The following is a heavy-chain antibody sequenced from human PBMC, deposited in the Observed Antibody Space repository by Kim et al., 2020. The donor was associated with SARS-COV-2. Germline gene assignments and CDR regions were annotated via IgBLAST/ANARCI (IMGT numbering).Heavy chain of an antibody. CDR2: ISGSGGST. D-gene: IGHD5-18*01. J-gene: IGHJ6*02. V-gene: IGHV3-23*01. CDR1: GFTFSSYA. CDR3: AKDNRIQLWRTHYYGMDV. Sequence: GGSLRLSCAASGFTFSSYAMSWVRQAPGKGLEWVSAISGSGGSTYYADSVKGRFTISRDNSKNTLYLQMNSLRAEDTAVYYCAKDNRIQLWRTHYYGMDVWGQGTTVTVSS.